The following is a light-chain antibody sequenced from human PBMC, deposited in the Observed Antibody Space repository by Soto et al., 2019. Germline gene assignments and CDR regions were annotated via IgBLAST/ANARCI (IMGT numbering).Light chain of an antibody. V-gene: IGKV3-15*01. Sequence: EIVMTQSPATLSVSPGERATLSCRASQSVSNNLAWYQQRPGQAPRLLIHGASTRATGIPARFGGSGSGTEFTLTISSLQSEDFAIYYCQQYGGVPYTFGQGTKLEIK. CDR3: QQYGGVPYT. CDR2: GAS. CDR1: QSVSNN. J-gene: IGKJ2*01.